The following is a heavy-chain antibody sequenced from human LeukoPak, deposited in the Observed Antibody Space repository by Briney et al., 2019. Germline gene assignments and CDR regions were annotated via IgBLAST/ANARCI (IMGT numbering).Heavy chain of an antibody. CDR2: INHSGST. CDR1: GGSLSGYY. Sequence: SETLSLTCAVYGGSLSGYYWSWIRQPPGKGLEWIGEINHSGSTNYNPSLKSRVTISVDTSKNQFSLKLSSVTAADTAVYYCARRLRWYKFPYYFDYWGQGTLVTVSS. V-gene: IGHV4-34*01. CDR3: ARRLRWYKFPYYFDY. D-gene: IGHD4-23*01. J-gene: IGHJ4*02.